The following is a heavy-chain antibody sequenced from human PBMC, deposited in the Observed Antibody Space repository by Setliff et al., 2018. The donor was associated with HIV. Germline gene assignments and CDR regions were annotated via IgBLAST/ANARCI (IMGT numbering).Heavy chain of an antibody. D-gene: IGHD4-17*01. J-gene: IGHJ2*01. V-gene: IGHV4-4*02. Sequence: PSETLSLTCAVSGGSSSSSNWWTWVRQPPGKGLEWIGEIYHTGSTNYNPSLKSRVSISVDNSKNQFSLKLSSVTAADTAMYYCASRSGDYGRYFDLWGRGTLVTVSS. CDR3: ASRSGDYGRYFDL. CDR2: IYHTGST. CDR1: GGSSSSSNW.